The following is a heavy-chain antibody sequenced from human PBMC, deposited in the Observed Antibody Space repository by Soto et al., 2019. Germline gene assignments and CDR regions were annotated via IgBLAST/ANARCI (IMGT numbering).Heavy chain of an antibody. J-gene: IGHJ4*02. CDR2: IILPFGTP. Sequence: QVRLVQSGAEVKKPGSSVKVSCEASGGTFNNYAVDWVRQAPGLGLEWMGVIILPFGTPNYAQKFQGRVTIAADESMTTAYMELSGLRSEDTAVYYCARGPDYEGYFDYWGRGTLVTVSS. CDR3: ARGPDYEGYFDY. D-gene: IGHD3-22*01. V-gene: IGHV1-69*12. CDR1: GGTFNNYA.